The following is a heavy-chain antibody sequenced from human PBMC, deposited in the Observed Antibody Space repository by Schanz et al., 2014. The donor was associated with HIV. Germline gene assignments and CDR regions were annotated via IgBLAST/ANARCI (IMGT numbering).Heavy chain of an antibody. Sequence: EVQLLESGGGLVQPGGSLRLSCAASGFTFSNYAMTWVRQAPGKGLEWVSDIRGGAGGTYYADSVKGRFTISRDNSKNTLYLQMNSLRAEDTAVYYCALSRPSGYGGSWYFDLWGRGTLVAVSS. CDR3: ALSRPSGYGGSWYFDL. V-gene: IGHV3-23*01. CDR2: IRGGAGGT. J-gene: IGHJ2*01. D-gene: IGHD2-15*01. CDR1: GFTFSNYA.